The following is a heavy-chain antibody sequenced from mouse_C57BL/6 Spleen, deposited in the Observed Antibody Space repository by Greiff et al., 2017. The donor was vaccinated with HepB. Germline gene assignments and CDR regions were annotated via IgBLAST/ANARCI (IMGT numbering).Heavy chain of an antibody. J-gene: IGHJ3*01. V-gene: IGHV1-82*01. Sequence: VQLPQSGPELVKPGASVKISCKASGYAFSSSWMNWVKQRPGKGLEWIGRIYPGDGDTNYNGKFKGKATLTADKSSSTAYMQLSSLTSEDSAVYFCARDYGSSSWFAYWGQGTLVTVSA. D-gene: IGHD1-1*01. CDR1: GYAFSSSW. CDR2: IYPGDGDT. CDR3: ARDYGSSSWFAY.